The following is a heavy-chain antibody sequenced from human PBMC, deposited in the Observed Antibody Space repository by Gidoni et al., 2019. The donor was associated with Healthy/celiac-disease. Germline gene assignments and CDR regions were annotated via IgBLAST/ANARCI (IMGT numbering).Heavy chain of an antibody. Sequence: QVQLVESGGGVVQPGRSLRLSCAASGFTFSSYGMHWVRQAPGKGLEWVAVIWYDGSNKYYADSVKGRFTISRDNSKNTLYLQMNSLRAEDTAVYYCARTNGDYGMDVWGQGTTVTVSS. CDR3: ARTNGDYGMDV. J-gene: IGHJ6*02. V-gene: IGHV3-33*01. CDR2: IWYDGSNK. D-gene: IGHD2-8*01. CDR1: GFTFSSYG.